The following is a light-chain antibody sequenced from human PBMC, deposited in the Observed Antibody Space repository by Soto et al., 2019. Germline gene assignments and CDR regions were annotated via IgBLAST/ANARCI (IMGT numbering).Light chain of an antibody. CDR2: DVS. CDR1: SSDVGGYNF. CDR3: SSYTSSSTKV. V-gene: IGLV2-14*01. J-gene: IGLJ1*01. Sequence: QSALTQPASVSGSPGQSITISCTGTSSDVGGYNFVSWYQHHPGKAPKLIISDVSNRPSGVSNRFSGSKSGNTASLTISGLQAEDEADYYCSSYTSSSTKVFGTGTKLTVL.